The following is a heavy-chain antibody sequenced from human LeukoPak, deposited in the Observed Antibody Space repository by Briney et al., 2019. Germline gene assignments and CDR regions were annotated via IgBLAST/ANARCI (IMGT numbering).Heavy chain of an antibody. Sequence: SETLSLTCAVYGGSFSGYYWSWIRQPPGKGLEWIGEINHSGSTNYNPSLKSRVTISVDTSKNQFSLKLSSVTAADTAVYYCARGQLVRYWGQGTLVTVSS. CDR2: INHSGST. D-gene: IGHD6-6*01. V-gene: IGHV4-34*01. CDR3: ARGQLVRY. CDR1: GGSFSGYY. J-gene: IGHJ4*02.